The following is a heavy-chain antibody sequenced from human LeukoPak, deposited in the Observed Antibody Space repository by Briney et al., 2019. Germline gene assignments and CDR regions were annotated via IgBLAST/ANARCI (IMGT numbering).Heavy chain of an antibody. CDR2: ISSSSNTI. V-gene: IGHV3-48*01. J-gene: IGHJ6*03. D-gene: IGHD3/OR15-3a*01. CDR1: GFTFSGYI. CDR3: ARTPFDFWTGHDYYMDV. Sequence: GGSLRLSCAASGFTFSGYIMNWVRQAPGKGLEWVSYISSSSNTIYYADSVKGRFTISRDNVKNSLYLQMNSLRAEDTAVYYCARTPFDFWTGHDYYMDVWGKGTTVTVSS.